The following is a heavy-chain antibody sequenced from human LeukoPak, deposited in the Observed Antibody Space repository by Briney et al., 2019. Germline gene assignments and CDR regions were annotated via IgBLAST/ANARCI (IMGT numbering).Heavy chain of an antibody. Sequence: GESLKISCKGSGSSFTSYWVGWVRQMPGKGLEWMGIIYPGNSDTRYSPSFQGQVTISADKSISTAYLPWSSLKASDTAMYYCARSPHIRCSGGSCYSKCFDYWGQGTLVTVSS. CDR1: GSSFTSYW. CDR3: ARSPHIRCSGGSCYSKCFDY. V-gene: IGHV5-51*01. D-gene: IGHD2-15*01. J-gene: IGHJ4*02. CDR2: IYPGNSDT.